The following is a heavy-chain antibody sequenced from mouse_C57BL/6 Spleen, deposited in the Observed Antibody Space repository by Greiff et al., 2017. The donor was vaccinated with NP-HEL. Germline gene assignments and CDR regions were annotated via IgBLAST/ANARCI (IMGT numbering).Heavy chain of an antibody. CDR1: GYAFPTYL. CDR3: ARDGNYVAYYYAMDY. V-gene: IGHV1-54*01. J-gene: IGHJ4*01. Sequence: QVQLKQSGAELVRPGTSVKVSCKASGYAFPTYLIEWVQQRPGQGLEWIGVINPGSGGTNYPEKFEGRSTLTADKSTTTAYMQLSSLTSEDSAVYFCARDGNYVAYYYAMDYWGQGTSVTVSS. CDR2: INPGSGGT. D-gene: IGHD2-1*01.